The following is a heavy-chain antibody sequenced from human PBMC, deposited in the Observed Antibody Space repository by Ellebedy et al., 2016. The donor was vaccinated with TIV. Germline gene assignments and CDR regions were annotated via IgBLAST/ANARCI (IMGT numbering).Heavy chain of an antibody. CDR1: GFTFSSYA. V-gene: IGHV3-30*04. CDR3: ARSVMVVAATLDY. CDR2: ISYDGSNK. D-gene: IGHD2-15*01. J-gene: IGHJ4*02. Sequence: GGSLRLXXAASGFTFSSYAMHWVRQAPGKGLEWVAVISYDGSNKYYADSVKGRFTISRDNSKNTLYLQMNSLRAEDTAVYYCARSVMVVAATLDYWGQGTLVTVSS.